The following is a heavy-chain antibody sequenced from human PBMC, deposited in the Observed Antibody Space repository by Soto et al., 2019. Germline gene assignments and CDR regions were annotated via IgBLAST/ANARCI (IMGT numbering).Heavy chain of an antibody. D-gene: IGHD1-1*01. CDR3: VAELPGVRTNWRFDY. J-gene: IGHJ4*02. Sequence: EVQLVESGGGFVEPGGSLRLSCVGSGLTLSHAWMTWVRQAPGKGLEWVGRIKTKGEGGTMDYAAPVKGRFSVSRDDSEHTVYLHMCSLHSEDTAMYCCVAELPGVRTNWRFDYWGQGTQVTVSS. CDR1: GLTLSHAW. CDR2: IKTKGEGGTM. V-gene: IGHV3-15*07.